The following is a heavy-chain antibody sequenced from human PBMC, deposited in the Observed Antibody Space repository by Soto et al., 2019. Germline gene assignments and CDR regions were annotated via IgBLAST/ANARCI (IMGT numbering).Heavy chain of an antibody. CDR2: IYYSGST. Sequence: SETLSLTCTVSGGSISSYYWSWIRQPPGKGLEWIGYIYYSGSTNYNPSLKSRVTISVDTSKNQFSLKLSSVTAADTAVYYCARGTATEYFQHWGQGTLVTVSS. CDR1: GGSISSYY. J-gene: IGHJ1*01. D-gene: IGHD2-21*02. CDR3: ARGTATEYFQH. V-gene: IGHV4-59*01.